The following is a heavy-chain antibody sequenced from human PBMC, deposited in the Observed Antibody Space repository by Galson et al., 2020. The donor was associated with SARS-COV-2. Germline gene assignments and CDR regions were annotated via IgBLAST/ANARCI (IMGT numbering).Heavy chain of an antibody. CDR1: GGSVNSSRYF. J-gene: IGHJ4*02. Sequence: SETLSLTCTVSGGSVNSSRYFWAWIRQPPGKGLEWIGTIYYNGKTSSSPSLKGRLTISIDTSKNHFSLRLNSVTAADTAVYYCARVQVPKAVGDNFDYWGQGILVTVSS. D-gene: IGHD6-13*01. CDR2: IYYNGKT. V-gene: IGHV4-39*02. CDR3: ARVQVPKAVGDNFDY.